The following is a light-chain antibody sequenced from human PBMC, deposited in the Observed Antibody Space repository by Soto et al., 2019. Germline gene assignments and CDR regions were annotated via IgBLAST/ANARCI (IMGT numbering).Light chain of an antibody. Sequence: EIVLTQSPGTLSLSPGERSTLSGRASQSVSSSYLAWYQQKPGRAPRLLIYGASSRATGIPDRFSGSGSGTDFTLTISRLEPEDFAVYYCQQYGSSLITFGKGTRLEIK. CDR1: QSVSSSY. V-gene: IGKV3-20*01. CDR3: QQYGSSLIT. CDR2: GAS. J-gene: IGKJ5*01.